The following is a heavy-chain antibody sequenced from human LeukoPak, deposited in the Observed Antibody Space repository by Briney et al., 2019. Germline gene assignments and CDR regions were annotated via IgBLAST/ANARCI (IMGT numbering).Heavy chain of an antibody. CDR1: RYTFTNYY. V-gene: IGHV1-46*01. CDR2: INPSGGST. Sequence: ASVKVSCKASRYTFTNYYIHWVRQAPGQGLEWMGIINPSGGSTSYAQKFQGRVTMTRDMSTSTVYMELSSLRSEDTAVYYCARDTAVAGSSLFDYWGQGTLVTVSS. J-gene: IGHJ4*02. D-gene: IGHD6-19*01. CDR3: ARDTAVAGSSLFDY.